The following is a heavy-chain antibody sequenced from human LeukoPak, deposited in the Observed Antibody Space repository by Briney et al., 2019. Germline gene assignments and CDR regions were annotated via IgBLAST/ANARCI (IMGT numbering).Heavy chain of an antibody. Sequence: PGRSLRLSCAASGFTFDDYAMHWVRQAPGKGLEWVSGISWNSGSIGYADSVKGRFTISRDNAKNSLYLQMNSLRAEDMALYYCAKAVGATTYDAFDIWGQGTVVTVSS. V-gene: IGHV3-9*03. CDR3: AKAVGATTYDAFDI. J-gene: IGHJ3*02. D-gene: IGHD1-26*01. CDR2: ISWNSGSI. CDR1: GFTFDDYA.